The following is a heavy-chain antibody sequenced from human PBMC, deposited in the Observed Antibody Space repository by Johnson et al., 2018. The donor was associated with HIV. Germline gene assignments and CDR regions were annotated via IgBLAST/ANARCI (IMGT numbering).Heavy chain of an antibody. CDR1: GFTFSGSA. J-gene: IGHJ3*02. D-gene: IGHD6-19*01. V-gene: IGHV3-73*02. Sequence: VQLVESGGGLVQPGGSLKLSCAASGFTFSGSAMHWVRQASGKGLEWVGRIRSKANSYATAYAASVTGRFTISRDDAKNTAYLQMNSLKTEDPAVYYCTSGKSWLAVDAFDIWGQGTMVTVSS. CDR2: IRSKANSYAT. CDR3: TSGKSWLAVDAFDI.